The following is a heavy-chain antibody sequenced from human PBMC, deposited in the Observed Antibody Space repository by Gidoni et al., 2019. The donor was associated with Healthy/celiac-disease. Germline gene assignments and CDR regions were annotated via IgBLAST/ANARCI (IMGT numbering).Heavy chain of an antibody. J-gene: IGHJ6*02. D-gene: IGHD6-13*01. CDR3: AKDLTQQLLDYYGMDV. Sequence: EVQLVESGGGLVQPGGSLRLSCAASGFTFSSYAMSWVRQAPGKGLEWVSAISGSGGSTYYADSVKGRFTISRDNSKNTLYLQMNSLRAEDTAVYYCAKDLTQQLLDYYGMDVWGQGTTVTVSS. V-gene: IGHV3-23*04. CDR2: ISGSGGST. CDR1: GFTFSSYA.